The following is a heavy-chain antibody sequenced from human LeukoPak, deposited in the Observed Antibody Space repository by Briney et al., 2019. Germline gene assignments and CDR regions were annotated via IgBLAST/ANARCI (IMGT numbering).Heavy chain of an antibody. CDR2: ISFDGNNK. CDR1: AFTFSSSA. J-gene: IGHJ4*02. CDR3: ATLYDSAGYYRTPNDS. V-gene: IGHV3-30-3*01. Sequence: GGSLRLSCTASAFTFSSSAFHWVRQAPGKGLEWVAVISFDGNNKHYADSVKGRFTVFRDNSGHTLYLQMNSLGPEDTAMYYCATLYDSAGYYRTPNDSWGQGTLVTVSS. D-gene: IGHD3-22*01.